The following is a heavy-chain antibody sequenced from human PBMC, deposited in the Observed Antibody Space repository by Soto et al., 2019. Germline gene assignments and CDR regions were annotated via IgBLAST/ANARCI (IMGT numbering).Heavy chain of an antibody. D-gene: IGHD2-15*01. V-gene: IGHV3-33*01. Sequence: PGGSLRLSCAASEFTFSSYGMHWVRQAPGKGLEWVAVIWYDGSNKYYADSVKGRFTISRDNSKNTLYLQMNSLRAEDTAVYYCARELGSEGYCSGGSCYNYYYYGMDVWGQGTTVTVSS. CDR2: IWYDGSNK. J-gene: IGHJ6*02. CDR1: EFTFSSYG. CDR3: ARELGSEGYCSGGSCYNYYYYGMDV.